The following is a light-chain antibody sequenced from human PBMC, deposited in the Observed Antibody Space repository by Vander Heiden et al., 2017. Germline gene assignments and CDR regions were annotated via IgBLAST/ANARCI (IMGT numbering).Light chain of an antibody. Sequence: SYVLTQPPSVSVAPGQTARITCGGDNIGSKSVHWYQQKPGQAPVLVVHDDNFRPSGIPERVSGSKSGNTATLIINRVEAGDEADYYCQVWDSTSGHVVFGGGTKLIVL. J-gene: IGLJ2*01. V-gene: IGLV3-21*02. CDR3: QVWDSTSGHVV. CDR1: NIGSKS. CDR2: DDN.